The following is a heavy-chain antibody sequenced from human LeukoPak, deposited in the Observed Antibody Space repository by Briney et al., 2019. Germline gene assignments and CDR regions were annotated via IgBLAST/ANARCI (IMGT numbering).Heavy chain of an antibody. CDR1: GFTFSSYY. D-gene: IGHD6-13*01. CDR2: IKQDGSEK. Sequence: GGSLRLSCTASGFTFSSYYMTWVRRAPGKGLEWVANIKQDGSEKYYVDSVKGRFTISRDNAKNSLYLQMNSLRAEDTAVYYCARAAAGTTLNFDYWGQGTLVTVSS. J-gene: IGHJ4*02. CDR3: ARAAAGTTLNFDY. V-gene: IGHV3-7*01.